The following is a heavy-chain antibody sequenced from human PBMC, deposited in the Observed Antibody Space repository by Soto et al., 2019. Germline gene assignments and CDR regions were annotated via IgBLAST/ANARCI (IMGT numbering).Heavy chain of an antibody. CDR2: IYYSGST. CDR1: GGSISSGGYY. D-gene: IGHD6-19*01. J-gene: IGHJ4*02. CDR3: ARAFSQQWPPEL. V-gene: IGHV4-31*03. Sequence: SETLSLTCTVSGGSISSGGYYWSWIRQHPGKGLEWIGYIYYSGSTYYNPSLKSRVTISVDTSKNQFSLKLSSVTVADTAVYYCARAFSQQWPPELWGQGTLVTVSS.